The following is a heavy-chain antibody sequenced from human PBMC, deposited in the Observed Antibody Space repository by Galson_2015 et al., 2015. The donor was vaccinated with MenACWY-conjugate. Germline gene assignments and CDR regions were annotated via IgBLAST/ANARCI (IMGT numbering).Heavy chain of an antibody. CDR3: ARDSWVLVLYFDDGGSAFDI. CDR2: IYYSGST. Sequence: ETLSLACTVSGGSISSYYWSWVRQPPGKGLEWIGYIYYSGSTNYNPSLKSRVTISVDTSKNQFSLKLSSVTAADTAVYYCARDSWVLVLYFDDGGSAFDIWGQGTMVTVSS. D-gene: IGHD3-9*01. CDR1: GGSISSYY. V-gene: IGHV4-59*01. J-gene: IGHJ3*02.